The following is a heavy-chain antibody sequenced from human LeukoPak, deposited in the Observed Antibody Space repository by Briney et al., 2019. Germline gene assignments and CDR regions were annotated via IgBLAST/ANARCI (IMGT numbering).Heavy chain of an antibody. CDR3: ARALPRSGYSSSWYPFDY. J-gene: IGHJ4*02. Sequence: ASVKVSCKTSGYTFTNYYMHWVRQAPGQGLEWMGIINPLGGSTSYAQKFRDRVTMTSDTSTNTVYLSLTSLRSEDTAVYYCARALPRSGYSSSWYPFDYWGQGTLVTASS. CDR1: GYTFTNYY. D-gene: IGHD6-13*01. V-gene: IGHV1-46*01. CDR2: INPLGGST.